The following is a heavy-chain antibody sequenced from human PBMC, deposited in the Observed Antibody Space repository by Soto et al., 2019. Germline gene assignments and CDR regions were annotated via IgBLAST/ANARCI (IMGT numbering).Heavy chain of an antibody. V-gene: IGHV3-66*01. CDR2: IYSGGST. D-gene: IGHD1-26*01. CDR3: ARDPHLTPYSGDY. CDR1: GFTVSSNY. J-gene: IGHJ4*02. Sequence: EVQLVESGGGLVQPGGSLRLSCAASGFTVSSNYMSWVRQAPGKGLEWVSVIYSGGSTYYADSVKGRFTISRDNSKNTLYLQMNSLRAEDTAVYYCARDPHLTPYSGDYWGQGTLVTVSS.